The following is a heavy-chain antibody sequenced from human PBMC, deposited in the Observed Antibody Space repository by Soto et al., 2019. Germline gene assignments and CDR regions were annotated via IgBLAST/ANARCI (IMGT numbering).Heavy chain of an antibody. V-gene: IGHV4-59*08. J-gene: IGHJ3*01. CDR1: GGSISSYY. CDR2: IYYSGST. CDR3: GGLTRHGGGFGF. Sequence: QVQLQESGPGLVKPSETLSPTCTVSGGSISSYYWSWIRQPPGKGLEWIGYIYYSGSTNYNPSLKGRVTLSVGTAKNPFSLKLRFVTGADTGGYYWGGLTRHGGGFGFWGQGTMVTVSS. D-gene: IGHD2-15*01.